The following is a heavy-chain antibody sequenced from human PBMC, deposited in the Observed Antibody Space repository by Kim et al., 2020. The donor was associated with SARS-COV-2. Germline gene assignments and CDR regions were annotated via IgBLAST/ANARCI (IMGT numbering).Heavy chain of an antibody. J-gene: IGHJ4*02. Sequence: PSLKGRVTISVDTSKNQFSLKLSSVTAADTAVYYCARVNIVVVVAARYFDYWGQGTLVTVSS. CDR3: ARVNIVVVVAARYFDY. D-gene: IGHD2-15*01. V-gene: IGHV4-31*02.